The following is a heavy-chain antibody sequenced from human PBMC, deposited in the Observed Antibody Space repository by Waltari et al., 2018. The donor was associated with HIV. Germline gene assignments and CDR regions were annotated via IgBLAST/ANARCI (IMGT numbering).Heavy chain of an antibody. CDR1: GFPFSTSV. D-gene: IGHD1-1*01. V-gene: IGHV3-30*04. CDR2: ISYDGTNY. CDR3: AREWYNWNGNYYYGMDV. Sequence: VQLVESGGGVVQPGRSLGLSCEGSGFPFSTSVMDLVRQAPGKGLEWVALISYDGTNYQYADSVKGRFTISRDNSRNTLFLQVNSLRAEDTAIYYCAREWYNWNGNYYYGMDVWGQGTTVTVSS. J-gene: IGHJ6*02.